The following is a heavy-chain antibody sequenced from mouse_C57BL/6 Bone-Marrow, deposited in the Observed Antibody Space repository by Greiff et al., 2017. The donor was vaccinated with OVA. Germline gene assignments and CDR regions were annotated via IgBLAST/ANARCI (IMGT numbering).Heavy chain of an antibody. D-gene: IGHD2-5*01. J-gene: IGHJ1*03. CDR1: GYTFTNYW. CDR3: ARRNSNYYPYWYFEV. Sequence: QVQLQQSGAELVRPGTSVKMSCKASGYTFTNYWIGWAKQRPGHGLEWIGDIYPGGGYTNYNEKFKGKATLTADKSSSTAYMQFSSLTSEDSAIYYCARRNSNYYPYWYFEVWGTGTTVTVSS. V-gene: IGHV1-63*01. CDR2: IYPGGGYT.